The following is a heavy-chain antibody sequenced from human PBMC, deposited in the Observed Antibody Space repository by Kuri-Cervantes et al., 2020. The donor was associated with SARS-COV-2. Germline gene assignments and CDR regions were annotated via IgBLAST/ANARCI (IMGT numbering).Heavy chain of an antibody. D-gene: IGHD2-2*01. CDR1: GDSVSSNSAA. J-gene: IGHJ4*02. CDR3: ARGLRGVVPAAITVDY. CDR2: TYYRSKWYN. Sequence: SQTLSLTCAISGDSVSSNSAAWNWIRQSPSRGLEWLGRTYYRSKWYNDYAVSVKSRITINPDTSKNQFSLQLNSVTAADTAVYYCARGLRGVVPAAITVDYWGQGTLVTVSS. V-gene: IGHV6-1*01.